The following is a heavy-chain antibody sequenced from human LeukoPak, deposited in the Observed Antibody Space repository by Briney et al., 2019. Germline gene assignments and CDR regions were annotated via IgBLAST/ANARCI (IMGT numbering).Heavy chain of an antibody. V-gene: IGHV1-8*01. CDR3: ARGPTYYDSSGPQVRSYYFDY. Sequence: GYAQKFQGRVTMTRNTSISTAYMELSSLRSEDTAVYYCARGPTYYDSSGPQVRSYYFDYWGQGTLVTVSS. J-gene: IGHJ4*02. D-gene: IGHD3-22*01.